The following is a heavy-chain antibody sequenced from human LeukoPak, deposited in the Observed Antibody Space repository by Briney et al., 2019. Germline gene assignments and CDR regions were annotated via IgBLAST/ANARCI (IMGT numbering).Heavy chain of an antibody. CDR2: IYYPGNA. J-gene: IGHJ4*02. Sequence: SETLSLTCTVSGYSISSTSYYWGWFRQSPGKGLVWIGSIYYPGNAYYNPSLKSRVTISVDTSKNQFSLKLTSVTAADTAVYYCARRGSTDGYYFDFWGQGTLVTFSS. V-gene: IGHV4-39*01. CDR1: GYSISSTSYY. D-gene: IGHD2-2*01. CDR3: ARRGSTDGYYFDF.